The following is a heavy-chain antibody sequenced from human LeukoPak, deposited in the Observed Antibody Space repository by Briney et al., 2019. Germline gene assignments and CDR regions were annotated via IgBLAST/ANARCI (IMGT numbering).Heavy chain of an antibody. CDR3: AKFRYHSNDNNYLDFNY. J-gene: IGHJ4*02. CDR2: ISGSGGHT. CDR1: GFTFSSYA. D-gene: IGHD3-22*01. Sequence: GGSLRLSCAASGFTFSSYAMGWVRQAPGKGPEWVSSISGSGGHTYFADSVKGRFTISRDNYKNTLDLQMNSLEVEDTAVYYCAKFRYHSNDNNYLDFNYWGQGTLVTVSS. V-gene: IGHV3-23*01.